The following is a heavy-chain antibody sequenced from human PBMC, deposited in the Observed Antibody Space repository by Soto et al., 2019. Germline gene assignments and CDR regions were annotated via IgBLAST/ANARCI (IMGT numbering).Heavy chain of an antibody. J-gene: IGHJ3*02. CDR2: SVGGADDT. CDR3: AKDAVSYNSVWDAFDI. D-gene: IGHD1-26*01. Sequence: EVQLLHSGGGLVQPGGSLRLSCVASGFTLSNVAMSWVRQAPGEGLEWVSSVGGADDTYYADSVEGRFTISRDNSKNTLYRQLSSLSAGDTAVYYCAKDAVSYNSVWDAFDIWGQGTLVTVSS. CDR1: GFTLSNVA. V-gene: IGHV3-23*01.